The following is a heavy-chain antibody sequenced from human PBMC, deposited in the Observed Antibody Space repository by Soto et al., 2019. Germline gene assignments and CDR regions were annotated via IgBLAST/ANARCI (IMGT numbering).Heavy chain of an antibody. J-gene: IGHJ6*02. CDR3: AKDGGYYYYGMDV. D-gene: IGHD2-15*01. Sequence: GSLRLSCAASGFTFSSYGMHWVRQAPGKGLEWVAVISYDGSNKYYADSVKGRFTISRDNSKNTLYLQMNSLRAEDTAVYYCAKDGGYYYYGMDVWGQGTTVTVSS. CDR2: ISYDGSNK. V-gene: IGHV3-30*18. CDR1: GFTFSSYG.